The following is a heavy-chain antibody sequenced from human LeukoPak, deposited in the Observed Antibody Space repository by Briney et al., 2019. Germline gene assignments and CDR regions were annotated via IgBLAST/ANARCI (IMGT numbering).Heavy chain of an antibody. CDR1: GFTFSSYS. CDR2: ISSSSSYI. CDR3: ARDDPSPGYSSGWPYFDY. V-gene: IGHV3-21*01. J-gene: IGHJ4*02. D-gene: IGHD6-19*01. Sequence: GGSLRLSCAASGFTFSSYSMNWVRQAPGEGLEWVSSISSSSSYIYYADSVKGRFTISRDNAKNSLYLQMNSLRAEDTAVYYCARDDPSPGYSSGWPYFDYWGQGTLVTVSS.